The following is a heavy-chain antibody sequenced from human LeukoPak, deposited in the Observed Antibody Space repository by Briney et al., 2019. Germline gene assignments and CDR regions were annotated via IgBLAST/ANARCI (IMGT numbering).Heavy chain of an antibody. Sequence: GASVKVSCKASGYTFTGYYMHWVRQAPGQGLEWMGWINPNSGGTNYAQKFQGRVTMTRDTSISTAYMELSRLRSDDTAVYYCARGGTMVRGYTSNWFDPWGQGTLVTVSS. J-gene: IGHJ5*02. D-gene: IGHD3-10*01. CDR2: INPNSGGT. CDR1: GYTFTGYY. CDR3: ARGGTMVRGYTSNWFDP. V-gene: IGHV1-2*02.